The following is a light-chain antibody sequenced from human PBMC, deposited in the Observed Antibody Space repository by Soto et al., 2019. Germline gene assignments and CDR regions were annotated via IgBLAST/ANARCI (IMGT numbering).Light chain of an antibody. Sequence: DIQMTQSPSTLSASVGDRVSITCRASQSIGDSLAWYQQKPGRAPKLLIYDVSSLESGVPSRFSGSLSGTEFTLTNSSLQPDEFATYYCQHFNTFLTFGPGTKVDIK. CDR2: DVS. CDR3: QHFNTFLT. CDR1: QSIGDS. J-gene: IGKJ3*01. V-gene: IGKV1-5*01.